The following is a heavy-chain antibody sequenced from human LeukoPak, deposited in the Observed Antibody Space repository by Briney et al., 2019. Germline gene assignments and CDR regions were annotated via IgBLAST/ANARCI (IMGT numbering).Heavy chain of an antibody. CDR3: ARMGHYSDYAIDY. J-gene: IGHJ4*02. CDR2: IYYSGST. D-gene: IGHD4-11*01. CDR1: GGSISSYY. V-gene: IGHV4-59*01. Sequence: SETLSLTCTVSGGSISSYYWSWIRQPPGKGLEWIGYIYYSGSTNYNLSLKSRVTISVDTSKNQFSLKLSSVTAADTAVYYCARMGHYSDYAIDYWGQGTLVTVSS.